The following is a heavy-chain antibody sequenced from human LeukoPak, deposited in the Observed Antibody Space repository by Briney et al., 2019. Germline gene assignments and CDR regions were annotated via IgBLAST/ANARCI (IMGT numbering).Heavy chain of an antibody. CDR3: ARVVVAAMGYYYYYGMDA. D-gene: IGHD2-15*01. J-gene: IGHJ6*02. Sequence: ASVKVSCKASGYTFTSYDINWVRQAPGQGLEWMGWMNPNSGNTGYAQKFQGRVTMTRNTSISTAYMELSSLRSEDTAVYYCARVVVAAMGYYYYYGMDAWGQGTTVTVSS. CDR1: GYTFTSYD. V-gene: IGHV1-8*01. CDR2: MNPNSGNT.